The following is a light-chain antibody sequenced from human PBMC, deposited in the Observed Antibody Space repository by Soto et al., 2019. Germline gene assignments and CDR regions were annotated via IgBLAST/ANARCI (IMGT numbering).Light chain of an antibody. Sequence: QSALTQPVSVSGSPGQSITISCTGTSSDVGGYNYVSWYQHHPGKAPKLMIYEVSNRPSGVSNRFSGSKSGDTASLTISGLQAEDEADYYCSSYTSGSTLVVFGTGTKVTVL. CDR3: SSYTSGSTLVV. J-gene: IGLJ1*01. CDR1: SSDVGGYNY. V-gene: IGLV2-14*01. CDR2: EVS.